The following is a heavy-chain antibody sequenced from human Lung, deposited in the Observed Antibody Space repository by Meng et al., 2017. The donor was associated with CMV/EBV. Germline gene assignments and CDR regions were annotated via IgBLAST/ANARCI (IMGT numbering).Heavy chain of an antibody. Sequence: SGFPFRSYGLGWVRQAPGKGLEWVSSISGSVGNTYYADSVKGRFTISRDNSGDTLYMQMSSLRAEDTAVYYCAREEAMVGYYTNWFDAWGQGALVTVSS. V-gene: IGHV3-23*01. CDR3: AREEAMVGYYTNWFDA. CDR2: ISGSVGNT. D-gene: IGHD5-18*01. CDR1: GFPFRSYG. J-gene: IGHJ5*02.